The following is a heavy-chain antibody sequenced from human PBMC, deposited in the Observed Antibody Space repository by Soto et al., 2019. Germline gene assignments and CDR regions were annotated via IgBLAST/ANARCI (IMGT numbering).Heavy chain of an antibody. J-gene: IGHJ6*02. V-gene: IGHV4-39*07. CDR3: ARDLWGYCGTDCYPLDV. CDR2: IFNSGTM. D-gene: IGHD2-21*02. Sequence: SETLSLTCSVSDGSISSGSYYWGWLRQPPGKGLEWIGSIFNSGTMYYNPALKSRVTISVDTSKNQFSLKLNSVTAADTAVYYCARDLWGYCGTDCYPLDVWGQGTTVTVSS. CDR1: DGSISSGSYY.